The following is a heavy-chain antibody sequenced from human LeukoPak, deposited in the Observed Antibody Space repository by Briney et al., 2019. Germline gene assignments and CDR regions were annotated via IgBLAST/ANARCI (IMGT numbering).Heavy chain of an antibody. CDR3: ARGADYGGNSVPFDY. CDR1: GGSISSGGHY. J-gene: IGHJ4*02. D-gene: IGHD4-23*01. Sequence: SETLSLTCTVSGGSISSGGHYWGWIRQQPGKGLEWIGYIYYRGTTYYNPSLKSRVSISLDTSKNQVSLKLTSVTAADTAVYYCARGADYGGNSVPFDYWGQGTLVTVSS. V-gene: IGHV4-31*03. CDR2: IYYRGTT.